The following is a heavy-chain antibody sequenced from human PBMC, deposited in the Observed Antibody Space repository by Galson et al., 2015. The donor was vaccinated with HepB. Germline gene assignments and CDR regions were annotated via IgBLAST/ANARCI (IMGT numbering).Heavy chain of an antibody. CDR3: AAHIGNSARGAFDI. CDR2: ISSDGNEK. Sequence: SLRLSCAASGFSFSNYDMNWVRQAPGKGLEWVAVISSDGNEKKYADSVKGRFAVSRDNVKNTLFLQMDSLRAEETAVFYCAAHIGNSARGAFDIWGQGSMVIVSS. V-gene: IGHV3-30*03. D-gene: IGHD4-23*01. CDR1: GFSFSNYD. J-gene: IGHJ3*02.